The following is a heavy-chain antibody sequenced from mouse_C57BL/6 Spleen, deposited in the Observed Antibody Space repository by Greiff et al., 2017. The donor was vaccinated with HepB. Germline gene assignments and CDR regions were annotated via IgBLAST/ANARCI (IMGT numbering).Heavy chain of an antibody. Sequence: QSGTELVKPGASVKLSCKASGYTFTSYWMHWVKQRPGQGLEWIGNINPSNGGTNYNEKFKCKATLTVDKSSSTAYMQLSSLTSEDSAVYYCARSKISGYGMDYWGQGTSVTVSS. V-gene: IGHV1-53*01. CDR1: GYTFTSYW. J-gene: IGHJ4*01. CDR2: INPSNGGT. D-gene: IGHD3-2*02. CDR3: ARSKISGYGMDY.